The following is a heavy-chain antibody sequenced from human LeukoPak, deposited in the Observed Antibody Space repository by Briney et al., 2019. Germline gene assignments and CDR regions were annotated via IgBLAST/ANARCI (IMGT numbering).Heavy chain of an antibody. Sequence: GGSLRLSCAASGFTFSSYWMHWVRQAPGKGLVWVSRINSDGSSTSYADSVKGRFTISRDNAKNTLYLQMNSLRAEDTAVYYCARLRYSSSWYGENWFDPWGQGTLVTVSS. V-gene: IGHV3-74*01. CDR3: ARLRYSSSWYGENWFDP. D-gene: IGHD6-13*01. CDR1: GFTFSSYW. J-gene: IGHJ5*02. CDR2: INSDGSST.